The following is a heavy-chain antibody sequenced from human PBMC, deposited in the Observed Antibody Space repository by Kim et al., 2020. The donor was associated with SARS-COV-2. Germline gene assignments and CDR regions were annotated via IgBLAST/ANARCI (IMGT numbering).Heavy chain of an antibody. J-gene: IGHJ4*02. V-gene: IGHV3-30*02. D-gene: IGHD6-19*01. CDR3: AKDGAGETLNFDY. Sequence: YTDSVKGRLPISRDNSKHTLYLQMTSQKAEDTAVYYCAKDGAGETLNFDYWGQGPLVTVSS.